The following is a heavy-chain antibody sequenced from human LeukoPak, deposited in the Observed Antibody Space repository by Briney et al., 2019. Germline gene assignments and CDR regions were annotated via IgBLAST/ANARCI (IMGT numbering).Heavy chain of an antibody. D-gene: IGHD1-26*01. CDR2: INHSGST. J-gene: IGHJ5*02. Sequence: PSETLSLTCAVYGGSFSGYYWSWIRQPPGKGLEWIGEINHSGSTNYNPSLKSRVTISVDTSKNQFSLKLSSVTAADTAVYYCAGRKSYSGSYHVWFDPWGQGTLVTVSS. V-gene: IGHV4-34*01. CDR3: AGRKSYSGSYHVWFDP. CDR1: GGSFSGYY.